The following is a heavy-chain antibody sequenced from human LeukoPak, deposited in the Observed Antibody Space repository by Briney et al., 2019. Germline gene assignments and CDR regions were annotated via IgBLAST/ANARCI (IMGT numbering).Heavy chain of an antibody. V-gene: IGHV4-34*01. D-gene: IGHD3/OR15-3a*01. Sequence: SETLSLTCAVYGGSFSGYYWSWIRQPPGKGLEWIGEINHSGSTNCNPSLKSRVTISVDTSKNQFSLKLSSVTAADTAVYYCARSTGYYTIYYYYYMDVWGKGTTVTISS. J-gene: IGHJ6*03. CDR3: ARSTGYYTIYYYYYMDV. CDR1: GGSFSGYY. CDR2: INHSGST.